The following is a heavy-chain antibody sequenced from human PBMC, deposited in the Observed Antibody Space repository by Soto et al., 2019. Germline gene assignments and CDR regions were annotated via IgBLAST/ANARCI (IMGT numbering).Heavy chain of an antibody. D-gene: IGHD4-17*01. CDR2: IIPIFGTA. CDR3: ARVPPTAVNNWFDP. CDR1: GGTFSSYA. Sequence: GASVKVSCKASGGTFSSYAISWVRQAPGQGLEWMGGIIPIFGTANYAQKFQGRVTITADESTSTAYMELSSLRSEDTAVYYCARVPPTAVNNWFDPWGQGTRGTVS. J-gene: IGHJ5*02. V-gene: IGHV1-69*13.